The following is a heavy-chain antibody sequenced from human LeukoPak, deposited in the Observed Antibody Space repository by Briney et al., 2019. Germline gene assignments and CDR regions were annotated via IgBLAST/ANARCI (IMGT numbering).Heavy chain of an antibody. V-gene: IGHV3-7*01. CDR1: GFNFSSHW. D-gene: IGHD2-2*01. J-gene: IGHJ3*02. CDR3: ARGYCSGTSCFGAFDI. CDR2: IGQDGTEK. Sequence: GGSLRLSCAASGFNFSSHWMSWVRQAPGKGLEWVANIGQDGTEKNYVDSVKGRFTISRDNAKNSLYLQMSSLRAEDTAVYHCARGYCSGTSCFGAFDIWGQGTMVPVSS.